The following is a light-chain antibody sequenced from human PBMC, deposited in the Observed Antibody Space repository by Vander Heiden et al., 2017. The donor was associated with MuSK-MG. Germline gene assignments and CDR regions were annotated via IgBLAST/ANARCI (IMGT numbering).Light chain of an antibody. CDR3: QHHGVSPLYT. J-gene: IGKJ2*01. Sequence: VLTQSPGTLSLFPRERATLSCRASQYVSNSHLAWYQQKVGQAPRLLINGASIRATGIPDRFTGSGSATDFTLTISSVEPEDFAVYYCQHHGVSPLYTFGQGTRLEIK. CDR2: GAS. V-gene: IGKV3-20*01. CDR1: QYVSNSH.